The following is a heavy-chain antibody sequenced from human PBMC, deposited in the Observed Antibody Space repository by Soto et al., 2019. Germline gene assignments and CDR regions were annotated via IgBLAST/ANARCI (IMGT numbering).Heavy chain of an antibody. J-gene: IGHJ6*02. D-gene: IGHD1-1*01. CDR2: IYTAGGT. Sequence: PGGSLRLSCAASGFTVSNTYMTWVRQPPGKGLECVSVIYTAGGTNYADSVKGRFIISRXXXKXXLXLQXXSXXAEXTAVYYCARDQRDYYYYGMDVWGQGTTVTVSS. CDR3: ARDQRDYYYYGMDV. V-gene: IGHV3-53*01. CDR1: GFTVSNTY.